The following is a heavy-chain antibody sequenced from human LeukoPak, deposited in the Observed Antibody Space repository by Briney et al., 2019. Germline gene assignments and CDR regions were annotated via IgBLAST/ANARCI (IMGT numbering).Heavy chain of an antibody. CDR3: ARGRGYYCSSTSCQTYYFDY. J-gene: IGHJ4*02. CDR1: GGSISSGGYY. D-gene: IGHD2-2*01. V-gene: IGHV4-31*03. Sequence: SETLSLTCTVSGGSISSGGYYWSWIRQHPGKGLEWIGYIYYSGSTYYNPSLKSRVTISVDTSKNQFSLKLSSVTAADTAVYYCARGRGYYCSSTSCQTYYFDYWGQGTLVAVSS. CDR2: IYYSGST.